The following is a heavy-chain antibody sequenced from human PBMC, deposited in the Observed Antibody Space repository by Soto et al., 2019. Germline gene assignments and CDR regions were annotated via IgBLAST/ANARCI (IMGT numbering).Heavy chain of an antibody. V-gene: IGHV3-33*01. CDR2: IYYDGSKK. J-gene: IGHJ4*02. CDR1: GFIFSTYA. CDR3: ARDGGGSYYYFDY. D-gene: IGHD1-26*01. Sequence: QVQLGESGGGVVQPGRSLRLSCAASGFIFSTYAMHWVRQAPGKGLEWVAIIYYDGSKKYYADSVKGRFTISRDNSKNTLYLQMNSLRAEDTAVYYCARDGGGSYYYFDYWGQGTLVTVSS.